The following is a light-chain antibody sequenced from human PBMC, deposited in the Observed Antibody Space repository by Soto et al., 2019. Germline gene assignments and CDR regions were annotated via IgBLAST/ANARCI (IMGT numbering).Light chain of an antibody. CDR3: QHYGSSAFT. Sequence: MVWTQSPGTLSLSPGERATLSCRASQSVSSSYLAWYQQKPGQAPRLLIYGASSRATGIPDRFSGSGSGTDFTLTLSRLEPEDFAVFYCQHYGSSAFTFGPGTKVDSK. CDR1: QSVSSSY. CDR2: GAS. V-gene: IGKV3-20*01. J-gene: IGKJ3*01.